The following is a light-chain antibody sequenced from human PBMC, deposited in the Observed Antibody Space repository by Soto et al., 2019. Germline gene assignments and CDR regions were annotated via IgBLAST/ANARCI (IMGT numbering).Light chain of an antibody. CDR1: SSDVGGYDY. CDR2: DVS. Sequence: QSALTQPRSVSGSPGQSVTISCTGTSSDVGGYDYVSWYQQHPGKAPELMIYDVSKRPSGVPDRFSGSKSGNTASLTISGLQAEDEADYYCCSYAGMYTFRVFGGGTKVTVL. V-gene: IGLV2-11*01. J-gene: IGLJ2*01. CDR3: CSYAGMYTFRV.